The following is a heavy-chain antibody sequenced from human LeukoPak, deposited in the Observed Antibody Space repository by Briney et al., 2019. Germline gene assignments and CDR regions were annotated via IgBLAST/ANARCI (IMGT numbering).Heavy chain of an antibody. CDR3: ATPRGNTPWELPDY. V-gene: IGHV1-24*01. Sequence: ASVTVSCKVSGYTLTELSMHWVRQAPAKGLEWMGGFDPEDGETIYAQKFHGRVTITEDTSTDTAYMELSSLRSEDTAVYDWATPRGNTPWELPDYWGEGTLVTVSS. CDR1: GYTLTELS. D-gene: IGHD1-26*01. J-gene: IGHJ4*02. CDR2: FDPEDGET.